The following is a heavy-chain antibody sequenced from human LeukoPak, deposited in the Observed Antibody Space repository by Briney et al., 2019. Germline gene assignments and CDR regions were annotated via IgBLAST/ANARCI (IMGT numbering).Heavy chain of an antibody. V-gene: IGHV3-66*01. J-gene: IGHJ4*02. CDR3: AREHYDSSGYYHYYFDY. CDR1: GFTFSSFE. CDR2: IYSGGST. D-gene: IGHD3-22*01. Sequence: PGGSLRLSCAASGFTFSSFEMNWVRQAPGKGLEWVSVIYSGGSTHYADSVKGRFSISRDHSKNTLYLQMNSLRVEDTAVYYCAREHYDSSGYYHYYFDYWGQGTLVTVSS.